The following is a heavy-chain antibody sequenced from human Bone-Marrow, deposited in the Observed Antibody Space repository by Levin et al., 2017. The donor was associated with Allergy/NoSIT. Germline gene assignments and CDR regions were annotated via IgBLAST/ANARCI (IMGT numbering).Heavy chain of an antibody. Sequence: GESLKISCKGSGYSFTSYWISWVRQMPGKGLEWMGMIDPSDSYTNYSPSFQGHVTISADKSISTAYLQWSSLKASDTAMYYCARAACSGGSCYFPDYWGQGTLVTVSA. CDR1: GYSFTSYW. J-gene: IGHJ4*02. D-gene: IGHD2-15*01. V-gene: IGHV5-10-1*01. CDR2: IDPSDSYT. CDR3: ARAACSGGSCYFPDY.